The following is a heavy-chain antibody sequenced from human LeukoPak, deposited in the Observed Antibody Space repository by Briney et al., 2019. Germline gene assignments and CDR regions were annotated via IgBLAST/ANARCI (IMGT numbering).Heavy chain of an antibody. CDR2: ISGGGETT. J-gene: IGHJ4*02. CDR3: ARDYADYVGYFFFDY. V-gene: IGHV3-23*01. Sequence: PGGSLRLSCAASGFTLNNYAMNWVRQARGKGLEGVSSISGGGETTYYADSAKGRFTISRDNSQNTLYLQMNSLRAEDTAVYYCARDYADYVGYFFFDYWGQGTLVTVSS. CDR1: GFTLNNYA. D-gene: IGHD4-17*01.